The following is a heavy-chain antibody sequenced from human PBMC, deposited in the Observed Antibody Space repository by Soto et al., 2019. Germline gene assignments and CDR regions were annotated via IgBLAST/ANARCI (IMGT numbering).Heavy chain of an antibody. CDR3: ASGRLVSRYYGLEV. D-gene: IGHD6-6*01. Sequence: ETLSLTCTASGGFITAYYWSWIRQPAGKGLEWIGRIFTSGNTNYNPSLRRRLTMSVDTSTNQVSLRLTSVTAADTAVYYCASGRLVSRYYGLEVWGQGTTVTVSS. J-gene: IGHJ6*02. CDR1: GGFITAYY. CDR2: IFTSGNT. V-gene: IGHV4-4*07.